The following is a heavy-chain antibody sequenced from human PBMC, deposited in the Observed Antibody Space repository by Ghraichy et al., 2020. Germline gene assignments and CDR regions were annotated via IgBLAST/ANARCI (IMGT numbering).Heavy chain of an antibody. CDR1: GFTFSSYS. J-gene: IGHJ4*02. V-gene: IGHV3-21*01. CDR3: ARDIRSGERYYGSGSFDYFDY. D-gene: IGHD3-10*01. Sequence: GGSLRLSCAASGFTFSSYSMNWVRQAPGKGLEWVSSISSSSSYIYYADSVKGRFTISRDNAKNSLYLQMNSLRAEDTAVYYCARDIRSGERYYGSGSFDYFDYWGQGTLVTVSS. CDR2: ISSSSSYI.